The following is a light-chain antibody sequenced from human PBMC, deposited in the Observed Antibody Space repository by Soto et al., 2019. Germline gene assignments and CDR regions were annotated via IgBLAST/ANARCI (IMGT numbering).Light chain of an antibody. CDR1: QSVSSY. Sequence: IVLTQSPATLSLSPGERATLSCRASQSVSSYLAWYQQKPGQAPRLLIYDASNRATGIPARFSGSGSGTDFTLTISSLEPEDFAVYYCQQRSNSFTFGPGTKVDI. J-gene: IGKJ3*01. CDR3: QQRSNSFT. V-gene: IGKV3-11*01. CDR2: DAS.